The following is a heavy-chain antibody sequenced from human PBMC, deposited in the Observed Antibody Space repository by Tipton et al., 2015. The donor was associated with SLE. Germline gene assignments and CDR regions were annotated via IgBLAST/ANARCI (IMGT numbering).Heavy chain of an antibody. D-gene: IGHD6-19*01. V-gene: IGHV4-34*09. J-gene: IGHJ4*02. CDR2: IYYSGST. CDR3: ARQISSGWHLDY. CDR1: GGSFSGYY. Sequence: TLSLTCAVYGGSFSGYYWSWIRQPPGKGLEWIGYIYYSGSTYYNPSLKSRVTISVDTSKNQFSLKLSSVTAADTAVYYCARQISSGWHLDYWGQGTLVTVSS.